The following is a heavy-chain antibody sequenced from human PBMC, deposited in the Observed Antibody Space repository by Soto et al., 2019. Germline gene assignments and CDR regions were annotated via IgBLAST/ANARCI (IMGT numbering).Heavy chain of an antibody. CDR3: ARELRFLEWLLYDYYYGMDV. CDR2: ISSSSSYI. CDR1: GFTFSSYS. Sequence: GGSLRLSCAASGFTFSSYSMNWVRQAPGKGLEWVSSISSSSSYIYYADSVKGRFTISRDNAKNSLYLQMNSLRAEDTAVYYCARELRFLEWLLYDYYYGMDVWGQGTTVTVSS. D-gene: IGHD3-3*01. J-gene: IGHJ6*02. V-gene: IGHV3-21*01.